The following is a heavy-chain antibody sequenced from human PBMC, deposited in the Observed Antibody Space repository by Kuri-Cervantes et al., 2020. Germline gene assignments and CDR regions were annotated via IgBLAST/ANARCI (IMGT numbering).Heavy chain of an antibody. CDR1: GFTFSSYW. Sequence: GESRKSSCAASGFTFSSYWMSWVRQAPGKGLEWVANIKQDGSEKYYVDSVKGRFTISRDNAKNSLYLQMNSLRAEDTAVYYCATEPYSGYDSDYYYGMDVWGQGTTVTVSS. J-gene: IGHJ6*02. CDR2: IKQDGSEK. V-gene: IGHV3-7*01. D-gene: IGHD5-12*01. CDR3: ATEPYSGYDSDYYYGMDV.